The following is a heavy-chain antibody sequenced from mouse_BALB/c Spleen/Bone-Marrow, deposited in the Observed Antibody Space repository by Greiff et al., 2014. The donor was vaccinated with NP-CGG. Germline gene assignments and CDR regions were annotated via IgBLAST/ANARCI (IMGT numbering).Heavy chain of an antibody. CDR2: ISDGGSYT. CDR3: ARGPHDDDMDY. CDR1: GFTFSDYY. Sequence: EVQLVESGGGLVKPGGSLKLSCAASGFTFSDYYMYWVRQTPEKRLEWVATISDGGSYTYYPDSVKGRFTIARDNVKNNLYLQMSSMKSEDTAMYDCARGPHDDDMDYWGQGTSVTVSS. D-gene: IGHD2-3*01. V-gene: IGHV5-4*02. J-gene: IGHJ4*01.